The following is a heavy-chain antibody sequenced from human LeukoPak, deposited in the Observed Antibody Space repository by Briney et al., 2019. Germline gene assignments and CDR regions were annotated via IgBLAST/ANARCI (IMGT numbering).Heavy chain of an antibody. CDR2: ISGTGYST. V-gene: IGHV3-23*01. CDR3: AKERCSGGSCSTTPDY. CDR1: GFTFSTYA. D-gene: IGHD2-15*01. Sequence: GGSLRLSCGASGFTFSTYAMSWVRQAPGRGLEWVSGISGTGYSTYYADSVKGRFTISRDKSKNTLYLQMNSLRADDTAVYYCAKERCSGGSCSTTPDYWGQGTLVTVSS. J-gene: IGHJ4*02.